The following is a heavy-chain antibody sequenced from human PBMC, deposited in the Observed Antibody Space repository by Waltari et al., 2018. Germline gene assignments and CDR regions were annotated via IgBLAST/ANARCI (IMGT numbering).Heavy chain of an antibody. J-gene: IGHJ5*02. V-gene: IGHV3-30*18. CDR2: ISYDGIDD. CDR3: ANGPMPVVIPTEDPWLDP. D-gene: IGHD2-2*01. CDR1: GFTFNAYI. Sequence: QMHLVESGGGVVQPGRSLRLSCAASGFTFNAYIMHWVRQAPGKGLEWVVVISYDGIDDYYADSVKGRFTIARDNSKNTLYLQMDSLRPEDTAVYYCANGPMPVVIPTEDPWLDPWGRGTLVTVSS.